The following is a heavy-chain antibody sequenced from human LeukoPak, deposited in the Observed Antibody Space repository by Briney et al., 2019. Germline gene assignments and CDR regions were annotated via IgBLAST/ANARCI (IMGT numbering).Heavy chain of an antibody. CDR2: FDPEDGET. D-gene: IGHD3-10*01. Sequence: ASVKVSCKVSGHTLTELSMHWVRQAPGKGLEWMGGFDPEDGETIYAQKFQGRVTMTEDTSTDTAYMELSSLRSEDTAVYYCATHGRFGELSVDYWGQGTLVTVSS. V-gene: IGHV1-24*01. J-gene: IGHJ4*02. CDR1: GHTLTELS. CDR3: ATHGRFGELSVDY.